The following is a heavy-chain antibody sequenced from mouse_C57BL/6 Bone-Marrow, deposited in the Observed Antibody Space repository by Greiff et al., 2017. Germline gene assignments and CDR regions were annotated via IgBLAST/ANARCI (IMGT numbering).Heavy chain of an antibody. Sequence: EVMLVESGGGLVQPGGSMKLSCAASGFTFSDAWMDWVRQSPEKGLEWVAEIRNKANNHATYYAESVKGRFTISRDDSKSSVYLQMNSLRAEDTGIYYCTRIYYDYEGYAIDYWGQGTSVTVSS. J-gene: IGHJ4*01. D-gene: IGHD2-4*01. CDR3: TRIYYDYEGYAIDY. V-gene: IGHV6-6*01. CDR1: GFTFSDAW. CDR2: IRNKANNHAT.